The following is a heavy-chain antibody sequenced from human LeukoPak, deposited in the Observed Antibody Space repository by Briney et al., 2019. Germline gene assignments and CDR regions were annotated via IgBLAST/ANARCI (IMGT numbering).Heavy chain of an antibody. Sequence: PGRSLRLSCAASGFTFSSYGMHWVRQAPGKGLEWVAVISYDGSNKYFADSVKGRFTISRDNSKNTLYLQMNSLRAEDTAVYYCAKDPTPDADSSSWYGDYWGQGTLVTVSS. V-gene: IGHV3-30*18. J-gene: IGHJ4*02. CDR1: GFTFSSYG. CDR3: AKDPTPDADSSSWYGDY. D-gene: IGHD6-13*01. CDR2: ISYDGSNK.